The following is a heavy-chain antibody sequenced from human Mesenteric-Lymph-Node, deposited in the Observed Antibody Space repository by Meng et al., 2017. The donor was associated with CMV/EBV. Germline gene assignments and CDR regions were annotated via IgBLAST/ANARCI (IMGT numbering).Heavy chain of an antibody. J-gene: IGHJ3*02. CDR3: ASFGSGRGRLDAFDI. D-gene: IGHD3-10*01. V-gene: IGHV4-59*01. CDR1: GGSISRYY. CDR2: IYYSGST. Sequence: SETLSLTCSVSGGSISRYYWSWIRQPPGKGLEWIGYIYYSGSTNYNPSLKSRVTISVDTSKNQFSLKLSSVTAADTAVYYCASFGSGRGRLDAFDIWGQGTMVTVSS.